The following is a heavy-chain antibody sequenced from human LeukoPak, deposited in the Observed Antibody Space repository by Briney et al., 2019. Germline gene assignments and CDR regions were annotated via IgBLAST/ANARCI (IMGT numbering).Heavy chain of an antibody. J-gene: IGHJ5*02. V-gene: IGHV3-48*04. CDR2: ISSSSSTI. D-gene: IGHD6-19*01. Sequence: PGGSLRLSCAASGFTFSSYSMNWVRQAPGKGLEWVSYISSSSSTIYYADSVKGRFTISRDNAKNSLYLQMNSLRAEDTAVYYCAKDSSGWSRWFDPWGQGTLVTVSS. CDR3: AKDSSGWSRWFDP. CDR1: GFTFSSYS.